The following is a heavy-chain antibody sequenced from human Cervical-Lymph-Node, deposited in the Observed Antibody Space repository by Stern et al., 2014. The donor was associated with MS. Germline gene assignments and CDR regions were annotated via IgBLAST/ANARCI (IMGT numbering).Heavy chain of an antibody. V-gene: IGHV1-69*06. J-gene: IGHJ6*02. CDR3: ASSTGGAYGMDV. CDR1: GGTFTSYA. D-gene: IGHD3-16*01. Sequence: VQLVESGAEVKKPGSSVKVSCKASGGTFTSYAISWVRQAPGQGLEWMGGIIPIFGTANYAQNYQGRVTITADKSTSTAYMELSSLRSEDTAVYYCASSTGGAYGMDVWGQGTTVTVSS. CDR2: IIPIFGTA.